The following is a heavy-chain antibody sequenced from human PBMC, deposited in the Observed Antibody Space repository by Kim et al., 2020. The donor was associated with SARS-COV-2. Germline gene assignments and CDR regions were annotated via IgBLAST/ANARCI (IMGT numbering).Heavy chain of an antibody. V-gene: IGHV1-69*13. Sequence: SVKVSCKASGGTFSSYAISWVRQAPGQGLEWMGGIIPIFGTANYAQKFQGRVTITADESTSTAYMELSSLRSEDTAVYYCARDDAICSTGGSCYYYYYGMDVWGQGTTVTVSS. J-gene: IGHJ6*02. CDR2: IIPIFGTA. CDR3: ARDDAICSTGGSCYYYYYGMDV. D-gene: IGHD2-15*01. CDR1: GGTFSSYA.